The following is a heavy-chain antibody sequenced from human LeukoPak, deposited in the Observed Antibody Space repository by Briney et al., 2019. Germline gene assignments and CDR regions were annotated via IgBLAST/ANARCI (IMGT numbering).Heavy chain of an antibody. J-gene: IGHJ6*02. Sequence: PGGSLRLSCTASGVTLSSYAMSWARQAPGKGLEWVSGISSSGSGGNTYYADSVKGRFTISRDSSKNTLYLQMNSLRAEDTAVYYCAKDLTTVTNIGYYYYGMDVWGQGTTATVSS. CDR2: ISSSGSGGNT. CDR3: AKDLTTVTNIGYYYYGMDV. D-gene: IGHD4-17*01. V-gene: IGHV3-23*01. CDR1: GVTLSSYA.